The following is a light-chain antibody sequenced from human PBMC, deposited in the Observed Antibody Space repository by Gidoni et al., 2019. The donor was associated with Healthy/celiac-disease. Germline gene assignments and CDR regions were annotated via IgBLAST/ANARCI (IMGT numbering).Light chain of an antibody. CDR2: DAS. V-gene: IGKV1-5*01. Sequence: DIQMTQSPSTLSASVGDRVTITCRASQSISSWLAWYQQKPGKAPKLLIYDASSLESGFPSRFSGSGSGTEFTITISSLQHDDFANYYCQQYNSYSTFGQGTKVEIK. J-gene: IGKJ1*01. CDR1: QSISSW. CDR3: QQYNSYST.